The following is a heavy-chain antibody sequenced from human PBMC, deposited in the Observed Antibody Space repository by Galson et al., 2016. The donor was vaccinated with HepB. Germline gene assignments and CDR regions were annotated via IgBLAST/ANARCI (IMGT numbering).Heavy chain of an antibody. J-gene: IGHJ4*02. Sequence: LRLSCAASGFPFSRHWMSWVRQAPGKGLEWVANIDQEGSEKWYVDSVKGRFTISRDNAKNLVNLQMNSAKSEDTAVYYCARSLVGDGYSSGYWGQGILVSVSS. CDR1: GFPFSRHW. V-gene: IGHV3-7*01. D-gene: IGHD5-24*01. CDR2: IDQEGSEK. CDR3: ARSLVGDGYSSGY.